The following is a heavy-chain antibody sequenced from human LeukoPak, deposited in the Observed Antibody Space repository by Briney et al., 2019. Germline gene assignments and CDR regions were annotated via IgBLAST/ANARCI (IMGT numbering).Heavy chain of an antibody. Sequence: GGSLRLSCAAAGFTFSTNAMHWLRQAPSKGLEWVAVISYDGSNKYYADSVKGRFTISRDNSKNTLYLQMNSQRAEDTAVYYCAKDLGGGGDFDYWGQGTLVTVSS. CDR1: GFTFSTNA. D-gene: IGHD4-23*01. CDR3: AKDLGGGGDFDY. CDR2: ISYDGSNK. J-gene: IGHJ4*02. V-gene: IGHV3-30*18.